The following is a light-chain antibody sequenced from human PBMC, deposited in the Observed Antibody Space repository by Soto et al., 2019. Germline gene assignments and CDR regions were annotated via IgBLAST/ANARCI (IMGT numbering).Light chain of an antibody. V-gene: IGLV7-43*01. CDR3: ILFYVHGVV. CDR1: TGAVTSGYD. CDR2: SKT. Sequence: QTVVTQEPSLTVSPGGTVTLTCASSTGAVTSGYDPNWFQQRPGQPPRALIYSKTYKHSWTPARFSGALLGGRAALTLSGAPPEDEADYACILFYVHGVVVGGWTKLTVL. J-gene: IGLJ2*01.